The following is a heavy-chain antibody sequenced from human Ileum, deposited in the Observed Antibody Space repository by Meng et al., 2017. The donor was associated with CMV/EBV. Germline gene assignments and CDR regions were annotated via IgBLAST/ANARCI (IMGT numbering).Heavy chain of an antibody. CDR1: GFVFKDYF. V-gene: IGHV1-2*04. D-gene: IGHD1-26*01. CDR2: SHPRPQDN. Sequence: GESLKISCKTSGFVFKDYFLHWVRQAPGQPLEWIGRSHPRPQDNTYAQKFAGWVFMTKDTPIDTAYMDLTGLTADDTAIYYCARDIIPAGYTGSFLDQWGQGMPVTVSS. CDR3: ARDIIPAGYTGSFLDQ. J-gene: IGHJ1*01.